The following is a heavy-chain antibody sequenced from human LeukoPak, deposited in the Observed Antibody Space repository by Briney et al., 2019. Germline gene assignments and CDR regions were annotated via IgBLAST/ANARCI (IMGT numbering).Heavy chain of an antibody. J-gene: IGHJ4*02. D-gene: IGHD6-19*01. CDR3: ARAGGGCDY. CDR2: INPSGGGT. V-gene: IGHV1-2*02. Sequence: ASVKVSCKASGYAFTGYYMHWVRQAPGQGLEWMGWINPSGGGTNYAQKFQGRVTMTRDTSISTAYMELSSLRSDDAAVYYCARAGGGCDYWGQGTLVTVSS. CDR1: GYAFTGYY.